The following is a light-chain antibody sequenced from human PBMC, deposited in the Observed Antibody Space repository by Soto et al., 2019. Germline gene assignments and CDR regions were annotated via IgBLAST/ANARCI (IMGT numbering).Light chain of an antibody. CDR1: SSDVGGYNY. CDR2: DVS. V-gene: IGLV2-14*01. Sequence: QSALTQPASVSGSPGQSITISCTGTSSDVGGYNYVSWYQQHPGKDLKRMIYDVSNRPSGVSNRFSGSKSANTPSLTISGLQAEDETDYYCSSYTSITTLVVFGGGTKLTFL. J-gene: IGLJ2*01. CDR3: SSYTSITTLVV.